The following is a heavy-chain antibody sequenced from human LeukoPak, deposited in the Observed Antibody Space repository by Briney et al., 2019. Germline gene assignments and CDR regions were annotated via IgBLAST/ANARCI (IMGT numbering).Heavy chain of an antibody. Sequence: GGSLRLSCAASGFTFSSYSMNWVRQAPGKGLEWVSSISSSSSYIYYADSVKGRFTISRDNAKNSLYLQMNSLRAEDTAVYYCARARFFRGAVVIADFDYWGQGTLVTVSS. J-gene: IGHJ4*02. CDR3: ARARFFRGAVVIADFDY. V-gene: IGHV3-21*01. CDR1: GFTFSSYS. CDR2: ISSSSSYI. D-gene: IGHD2-21*01.